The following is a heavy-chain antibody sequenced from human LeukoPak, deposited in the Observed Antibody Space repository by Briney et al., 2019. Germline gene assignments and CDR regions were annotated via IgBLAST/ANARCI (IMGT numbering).Heavy chain of an antibody. J-gene: IGHJ4*02. V-gene: IGHV4-4*02. CDR2: ISHGGTT. Sequence: SETLSLTCGVSGGSIDITNYWSWVRQAPGKGLEWIGEISHGGTTNYNPSLRSRVAMSLDRANNQFSLSLTSVTAADTAVYYCAKMVREFYTISYYFDYWGQGTLVTVSS. CDR1: GGSIDITNY. CDR3: AKMVREFYTISYYFDY. D-gene: IGHD2-8*01.